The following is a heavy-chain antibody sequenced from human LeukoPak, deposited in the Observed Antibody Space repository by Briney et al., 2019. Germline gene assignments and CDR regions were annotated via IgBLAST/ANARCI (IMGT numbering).Heavy chain of an antibody. J-gene: IGHJ4*02. D-gene: IGHD3-22*01. V-gene: IGHV3-23*01. CDR1: GFTFSSYA. Sequence: GESLRLSCAASGFTFSSYAMSWVRQAPGKGLEWVSGISTSGGSSSYADSVKGRFTISRDNPRNTLYMQMNSLRAEDTALYYCSIMHPYYDGSGYWVQWGQGTLVTVSS. CDR2: ISTSGGSS. CDR3: SIMHPYYDGSGYWVQ.